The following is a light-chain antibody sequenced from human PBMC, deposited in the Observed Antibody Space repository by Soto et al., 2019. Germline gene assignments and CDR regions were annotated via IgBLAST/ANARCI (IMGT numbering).Light chain of an antibody. Sequence: QSALTQPASVSGSPGQSITISCTGTSSDVGSYNLVSWYQQHPGKAPKLMIYEDSKRPSGVSNRFSGSKSGNTASLTISGLQAEDEADYYCCSFAGIYAWVFGGGTKLTVL. V-gene: IGLV2-23*01. CDR2: EDS. CDR3: CSFAGIYAWV. CDR1: SSDVGSYNL. J-gene: IGLJ3*02.